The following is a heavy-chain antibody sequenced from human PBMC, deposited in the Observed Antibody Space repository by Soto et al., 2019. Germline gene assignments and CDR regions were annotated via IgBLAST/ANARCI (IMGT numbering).Heavy chain of an antibody. Sequence: QVQLVQSGAEVKKPGSSVKVSCKASGGTFSSYAISWVRQATGQGLEWMGGIIPIFGTANYAQKFQGRVTITADKSTSTAYMALSSLSSEDTAVYYCARLGNVDTAMVDGMDVWGQGTTVTVSS. CDR1: GGTFSSYA. CDR2: IIPIFGTA. D-gene: IGHD5-18*01. V-gene: IGHV1-69*06. J-gene: IGHJ6*02. CDR3: ARLGNVDTAMVDGMDV.